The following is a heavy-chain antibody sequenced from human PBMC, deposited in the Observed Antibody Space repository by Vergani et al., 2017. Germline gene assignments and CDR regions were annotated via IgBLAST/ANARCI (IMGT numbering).Heavy chain of an antibody. J-gene: IGHJ6*02. V-gene: IGHV1-69*13. CDR1: GGTFSSYA. D-gene: IGHD3-10*01. CDR2: IIPIFGTA. Sequence: QVQLVQSGAEVKKPGSSVKVSCKASGGTFSSYAISWVRQAPGQGLEWMGRIIPIFGTANYAQKFQGRVTITADESTSTAYMELNSLRSEDTAVYYCARLHSDYYGSGRDYGMDVWGQGTTVTVSS. CDR3: ARLHSDYYGSGRDYGMDV.